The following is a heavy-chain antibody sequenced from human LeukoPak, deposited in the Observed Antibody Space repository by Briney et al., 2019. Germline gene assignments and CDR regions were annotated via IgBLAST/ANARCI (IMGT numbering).Heavy chain of an antibody. D-gene: IGHD3-22*01. V-gene: IGHV4-59*01. CDR1: GGSISSYY. Sequence: PSETLSLTCTVSGGSISSYYWSWIRQPPGKGLEWIGYIYYSGSTNYNPSLKSRVTISVDTSKNQFSLKLSSVTAADTAVYYCARFEGGYEYYFDYWGQGTLVTVSS. J-gene: IGHJ4*02. CDR2: IYYSGST. CDR3: ARFEGGYEYYFDY.